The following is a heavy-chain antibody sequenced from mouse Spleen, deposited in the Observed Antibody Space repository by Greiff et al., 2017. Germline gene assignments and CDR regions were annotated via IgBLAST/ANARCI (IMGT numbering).Heavy chain of an antibody. CDR1: GFTFSSYA. Sequence: EVQLQESGGGLVKLGGSLKLSCAASGFTFSSYAMSWVRQTPEKRLEWVATISSGGGNTYYPDSVKGRFTISRDNAKNTLYLQMSSLKSEDTAMYYCARHGDYYGSSPFDYWGQGTSVTVSS. D-gene: IGHD1-1*01. CDR2: ISSGGGNT. J-gene: IGHJ4*01. V-gene: IGHV5-9-3*01. CDR3: ARHGDYYGSSPFDY.